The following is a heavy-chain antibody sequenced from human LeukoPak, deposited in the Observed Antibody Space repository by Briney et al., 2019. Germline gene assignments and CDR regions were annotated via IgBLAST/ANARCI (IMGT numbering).Heavy chain of an antibody. CDR3: ARVWISDSSGYFWFDP. Sequence: ASVKVSCKASGYTFTGYYMHWVRQAPGQGLGWMGWINPNSGGTNYAQKFQGRVTMTRDTSISTAYMELSRLRSDDTAVYYCARVWISDSSGYFWFDPWGQGTLVTVSS. J-gene: IGHJ5*02. V-gene: IGHV1-2*02. D-gene: IGHD3-22*01. CDR2: INPNSGGT. CDR1: GYTFTGYY.